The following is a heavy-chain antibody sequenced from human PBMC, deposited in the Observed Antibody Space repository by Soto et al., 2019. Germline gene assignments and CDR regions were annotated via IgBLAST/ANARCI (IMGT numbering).Heavy chain of an antibody. J-gene: IGHJ4*02. CDR2: ISGRGGSTI. D-gene: IGHD3-22*01. CDR1: GFTFSAYY. CDR3: ARVRGYYDSSGFDY. Sequence: PRGPLRFSCAASGFTFSAYYMGWIRQSPWRGLPWLSYISGRGGSTISYAASVKGRFTISRDNAQNSLYLQMNSLRAEDTAVYYCARVRGYYDSSGFDYWGRGALLTVSS. V-gene: IGHV3-11*01.